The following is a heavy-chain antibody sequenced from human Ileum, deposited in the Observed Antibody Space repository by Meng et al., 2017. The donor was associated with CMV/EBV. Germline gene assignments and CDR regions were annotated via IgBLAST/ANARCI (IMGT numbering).Heavy chain of an antibody. D-gene: IGHD4/OR15-4a*01. Sequence: GESLKISCAASGFTVNTFAMNWVRQAPGKGLEWVAYISATGGGTTTIYYADSVKGRFTISKDNAKNSLYLQMDGLRGEDTAVYYCARVISGAVGDYWGQGILVTVSS. CDR3: ARVISGAVGDY. CDR1: GFTVNTFA. J-gene: IGHJ4*02. CDR2: ISATGGGTTTI. V-gene: IGHV3-48*03.